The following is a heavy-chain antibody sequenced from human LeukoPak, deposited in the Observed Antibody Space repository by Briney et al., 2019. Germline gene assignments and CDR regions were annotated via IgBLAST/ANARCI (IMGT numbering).Heavy chain of an antibody. D-gene: IGHD5-12*01. J-gene: IGHJ4*02. CDR3: AGALRYFDY. V-gene: IGHV4-59*01. CDR2: IYYSGST. Sequence: SETLSLTCTVSGGSINSYYWSWIRQPPGKGLEWIGYIYYSGSTNYNPSLKSRVTISADTSKNQFSLRLSSVTAADTAVYYCAGALRYFDYWGQGTLVTVSS. CDR1: GGSINSYY.